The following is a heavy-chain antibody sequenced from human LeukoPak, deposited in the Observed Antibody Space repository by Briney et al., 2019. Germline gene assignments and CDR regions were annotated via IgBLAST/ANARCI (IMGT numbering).Heavy chain of an antibody. CDR3: ARDDPSYSSGWLDY. CDR1: GGSISSYY. CDR2: IYYSGST. J-gene: IGHJ4*02. Sequence: SETLSLTCTVSGGSISSYYWSWIRQPPGKGLEWIGYIYYSGSTNYNPSLKSRVTISVDTSKNQFSLKLSSVTAADTAVYYCARDDPSYSSGWLDYWGQGTLVTVSS. D-gene: IGHD6-19*01. V-gene: IGHV4-59*12.